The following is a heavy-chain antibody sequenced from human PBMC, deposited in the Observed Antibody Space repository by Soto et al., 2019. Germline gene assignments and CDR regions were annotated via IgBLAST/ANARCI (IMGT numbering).Heavy chain of an antibody. CDR2: IYYSGIT. V-gene: IGHV4-59*01. D-gene: IGHD3-10*01. Sequence: PSETRSLTGTVSGGSISIYYWSWIRQPPGKVLEWIGYIYYSGITNYNPSLKSRVTISVDTSKNQFSLKLSSVTAAAPAVYYCARDNRRARWFGELPPYGMDVWGQGTTVTVSS. CDR3: ARDNRRARWFGELPPYGMDV. J-gene: IGHJ6*02. CDR1: GGSISIYY.